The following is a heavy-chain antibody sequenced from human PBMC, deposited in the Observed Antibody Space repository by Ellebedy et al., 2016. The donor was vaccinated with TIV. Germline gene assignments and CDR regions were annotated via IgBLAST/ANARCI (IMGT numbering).Heavy chain of an antibody. D-gene: IGHD3-9*01. CDR1: GYTFTSYA. Sequence: AASVKVSCKASGYTFTSYAMNWVRQAPGQGLEWMGWINTNTGNPTYAQAFTGRFVFSLDTSVSTAYLQISSLKAEDTAVYYCARNHYDFFTAYAHPPNYWGQGTLVTVSS. V-gene: IGHV7-4-1*02. CDR3: ARNHYDFFTAYAHPPNY. CDR2: INTNTGNP. J-gene: IGHJ4*02.